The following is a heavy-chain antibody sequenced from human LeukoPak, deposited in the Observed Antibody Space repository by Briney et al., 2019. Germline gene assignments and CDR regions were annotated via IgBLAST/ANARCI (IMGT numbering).Heavy chain of an antibody. D-gene: IGHD6-6*01. CDR1: GFTFSSYV. J-gene: IGHJ3*02. CDR3: AKEPPLHAARPVDI. V-gene: IGHV3-23*01. CDR2: ISGSGGGT. Sequence: GGSLRLSCAASGFTFSSYVVSWVRQAPGKGLEWVSVISGSGGGTYYADSVKGRFTISRDNFKNTLSLQMNSLRAEDTAVYYCAKEPPLHAARPVDIWGQGTMVTVSS.